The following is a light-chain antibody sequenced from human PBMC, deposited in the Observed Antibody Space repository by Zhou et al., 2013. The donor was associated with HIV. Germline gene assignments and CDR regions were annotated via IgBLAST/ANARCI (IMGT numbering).Light chain of an antibody. CDR1: QSVDTY. Sequence: EVLMTQSPVTLSVSPGARATLSCRASQSVDTYLAWYQQRPGQPPRLLIYDASTRATGVPVRFSGSGSGTEFTLTISGLQSEDFAVYYCQQYNNWPPFTFGPGTKVDIK. V-gene: IGKV3-15*01. CDR2: DAS. J-gene: IGKJ3*01. CDR3: QQYNNWPPFT.